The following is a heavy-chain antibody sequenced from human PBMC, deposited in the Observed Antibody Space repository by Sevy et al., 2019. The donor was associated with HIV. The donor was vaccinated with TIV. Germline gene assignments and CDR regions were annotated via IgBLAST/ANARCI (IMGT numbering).Heavy chain of an antibody. V-gene: IGHV3-30-3*01. D-gene: IGHD2-21*02. CDR2: ISHDGNYK. J-gene: IGHJ4*02. CDR3: ARLFSCGGDCYYLDY. CDR1: GFTFSNYD. Sequence: GGSLRLSCAASGFTFSNYDMHWARQAPGKGLEWVAVISHDGNYKNYADSVKVRFTISRDDFKNTLYLQMSSLRPEDTAVYFCARLFSCGGDCYYLDYWGQGALVTVSS.